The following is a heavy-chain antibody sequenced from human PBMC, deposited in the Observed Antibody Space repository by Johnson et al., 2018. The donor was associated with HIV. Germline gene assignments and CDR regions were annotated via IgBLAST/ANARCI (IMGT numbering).Heavy chain of an antibody. Sequence: VQLVESGGGLVKPGGSLRLSCAASGFTFSNAWMSWVRQAPGKGLEWVGRIKSKTDGGTTDYAAPVKGRFTISRDDSKNTLYLQMNSLKTEDTAVYYCAKDPGSGSPGAFDIWGQGTMVTVSS. CDR1: GFTFSNAW. CDR2: IKSKTDGGTT. J-gene: IGHJ3*02. CDR3: AKDPGSGSPGAFDI. V-gene: IGHV3-15*01. D-gene: IGHD1-26*01.